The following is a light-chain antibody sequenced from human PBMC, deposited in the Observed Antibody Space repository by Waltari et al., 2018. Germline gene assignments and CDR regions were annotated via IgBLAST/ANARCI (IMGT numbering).Light chain of an antibody. CDR3: QQYNSYSLLT. CDR2: KAS. V-gene: IGKV1-5*03. CDR1: QSISNW. J-gene: IGKJ4*01. Sequence: DIQMTQSPSTLSASVGDRVTITCRASQSISNWLAWYQQKPGKAPKLLIYKASTLESGVPSRLSGSRSGTEFTLTSSSLQPDDFATYYCQQYNSYSLLTFGGGTKVEIK.